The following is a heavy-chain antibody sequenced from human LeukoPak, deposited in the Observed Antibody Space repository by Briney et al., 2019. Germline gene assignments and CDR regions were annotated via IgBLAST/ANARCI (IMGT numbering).Heavy chain of an antibody. V-gene: IGHV3-48*04. CDR2: ISSSRSTI. D-gene: IGHD6-6*01. CDR3: ARGGASRPDY. Sequence: GGSLRLSCVVSGFTFRNYGMNWVRQAPGKGLEWVAYISSSRSTINYADSVKGRFTVSRDNAALYLQMNSLRAEDTAVYYCARGGASRPDYWGQGARVIVSS. CDR1: GFTFRNYG. J-gene: IGHJ4*02.